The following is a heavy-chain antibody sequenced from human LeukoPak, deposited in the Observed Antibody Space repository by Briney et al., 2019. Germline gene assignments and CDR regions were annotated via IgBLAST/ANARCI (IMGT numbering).Heavy chain of an antibody. V-gene: IGHV3-48*04. Sequence: PGGSLRLSCAASGFTFSSYSMNWVRQAPGKGLEWVSYISSSSSTIYYADSVKGRFTISRDNAKNSLYLQMNSLRAENTAVYYCARAPSAYGAYGAYWGQGTQVTVSS. J-gene: IGHJ4*02. CDR3: ARAPSAYGAYGAY. CDR1: GFTFSSYS. D-gene: IGHD4-17*01. CDR2: ISSSSSTI.